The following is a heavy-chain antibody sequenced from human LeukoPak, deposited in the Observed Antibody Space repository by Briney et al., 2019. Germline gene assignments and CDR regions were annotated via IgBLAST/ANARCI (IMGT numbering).Heavy chain of an antibody. CDR2: ISSSGSTI. V-gene: IGHV3-11*01. Sequence: GGSLRLSCAASGFTFSDYYMSWIRQAPGKGLEWGSYISSSGSTIYYADSGKGRFTISRDNATNSLYLQMNSLRAEDTAVYYCARDWCSSTSCYYSHAYYYGMDDWGQGTTVTVSS. D-gene: IGHD2-2*01. J-gene: IGHJ6*02. CDR1: GFTFSDYY. CDR3: ARDWCSSTSCYYSHAYYYGMDD.